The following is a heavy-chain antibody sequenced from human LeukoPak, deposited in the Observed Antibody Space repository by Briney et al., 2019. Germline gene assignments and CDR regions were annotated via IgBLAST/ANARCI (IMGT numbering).Heavy chain of an antibody. CDR2: IWYDGSNK. D-gene: IGHD3-3*01. CDR1: GFTFTTHG. J-gene: IGHJ4*02. Sequence: GGSLRLSCSASGFTFTTHGMHWVRQAPGKGLEWVALIWYDGSNKYYADSVKGRFTISRDNSKNTMYLQMNSLRAEDTAVYYCAKGLLYDFWSVDYWGQGTLVTVSS. CDR3: AKGLLYDFWSVDY. V-gene: IGHV3-33*06.